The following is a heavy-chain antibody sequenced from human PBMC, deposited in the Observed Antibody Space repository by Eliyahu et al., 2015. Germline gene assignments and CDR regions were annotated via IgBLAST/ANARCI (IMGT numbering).Heavy chain of an antibody. CDR3: ARRGTGGGWSFDY. D-gene: IGHD6-19*01. CDR1: GDSISSGTFC. V-gene: IGHV4-39*01. J-gene: IGHJ4*02. CDR2: ICWNKAV. Sequence: QLQEAGPGLMKPSETLSLTCSVXGDSISSGTFCWGWIRQPPGKGLEWISNICWNKAVYYSPSLMGRASMSIDTSRNLFSLTVTSVTASDTATYYCARRGTGGGWSFDYWGPGTLVTVSS.